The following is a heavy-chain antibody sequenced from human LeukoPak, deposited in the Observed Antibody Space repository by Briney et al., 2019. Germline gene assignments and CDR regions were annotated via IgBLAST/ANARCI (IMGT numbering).Heavy chain of an antibody. CDR2: IIPIFGTA. Sequence: ASVKVSCKASGGTFSSYAISWVRQAPGQGLEWMGGIIPIFGTANYAQKFQGRVTITADESTSTAYMELSSLGSEDTAVYYCARRGGCCNFDYWGQGTLVTVSS. CDR1: GGTFSSYA. J-gene: IGHJ4*02. D-gene: IGHD2-15*01. CDR3: ARRGGCCNFDY. V-gene: IGHV1-69*13.